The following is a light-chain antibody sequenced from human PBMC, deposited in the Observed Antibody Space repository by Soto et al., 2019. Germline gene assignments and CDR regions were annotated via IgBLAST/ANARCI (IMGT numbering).Light chain of an antibody. Sequence: QAVVTQEPSLTVSPGGTGTLTCASSTGAVTSGYYPNWFQQKPGQAPRALIYSTSNKQSRTPARFSGSLLGGKAALTLSGVQPEDEAEYYCLRYYGGAHVFGAGTKLTVL. V-gene: IGLV7-43*01. CDR3: LRYYGGAHV. J-gene: IGLJ1*01. CDR1: TGAVTSGYY. CDR2: STS.